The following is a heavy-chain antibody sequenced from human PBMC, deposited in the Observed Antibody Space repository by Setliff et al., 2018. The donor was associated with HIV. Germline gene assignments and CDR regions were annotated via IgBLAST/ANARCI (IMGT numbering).Heavy chain of an antibody. CDR1: GGSFRGYY. J-gene: IGHJ5*02. V-gene: IGHV4-34*01. CDR3: ARGTKGSRWSVTRINWFDT. Sequence: SETLSLTCAVYGGSFRGYYWNWIRQSPDRGLEWSGEIDHSGSTNYNPSLRSRVIMSADTPKRQFSLNLTSLTAGDTAVYYCARGTKGSRWSVTRINWFDTWGQGTLVTVSS. CDR2: IDHSGST. D-gene: IGHD6-13*01.